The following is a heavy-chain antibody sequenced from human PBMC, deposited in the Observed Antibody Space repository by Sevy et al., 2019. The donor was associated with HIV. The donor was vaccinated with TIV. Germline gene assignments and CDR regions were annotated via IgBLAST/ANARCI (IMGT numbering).Heavy chain of an antibody. V-gene: IGHV3-21*06. J-gene: IGHJ6*02. CDR1: GFSISTYA. Sequence: GGSLRLSCAASGFSISTYAMNWVRQAPGKGLEWVSSVSSSSTYLYYADSVKGRLTISRDNAKNSMYLQMNSLRAEDTAVYYCARDLCTGGVCPRWGYYYYGMDVWGQGTTVTVSS. CDR3: ARDLCTGGVCPRWGYYYYGMDV. D-gene: IGHD2-8*02. CDR2: VSSSSTYL.